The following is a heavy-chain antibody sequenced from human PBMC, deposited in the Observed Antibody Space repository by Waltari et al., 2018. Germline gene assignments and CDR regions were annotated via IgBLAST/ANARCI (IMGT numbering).Heavy chain of an antibody. J-gene: IGHJ3*02. CDR2: IIPMFGTA. Sequence: QVQLVQSGAELKKPGSSVKVSCKVSGGSVSTHAITWGRQAPGQGLEWRGGIIPMFGTANYAQKIQDRVTINTDESMTTAYMHLSSLTSDDTAVYYCARGGLYGQQLLESAFEIWGQGTKVTVSS. CDR3: ARGGLYGQQLLESAFEI. V-gene: IGHV1-69*05. CDR1: GGSVSTHA. D-gene: IGHD6-13*01.